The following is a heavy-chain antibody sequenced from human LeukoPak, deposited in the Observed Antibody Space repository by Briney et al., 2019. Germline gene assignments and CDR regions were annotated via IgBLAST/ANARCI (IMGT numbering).Heavy chain of an antibody. V-gene: IGHV3-7*01. CDR2: IQQDGSEK. CDR3: ARVRKLRTRGVMDPLDY. D-gene: IGHD3-10*01. Sequence: PGGSVRLSCAASGFTFNYYWLTWVRQAPGKGLEWVANIQQDGSEKYYVDSVKGRFIISRDNAKNSLYLQMNSLRAEDTAVYYCARVRKLRTRGVMDPLDYWGQGTLVTVSS. J-gene: IGHJ4*02. CDR1: GFTFNYYW.